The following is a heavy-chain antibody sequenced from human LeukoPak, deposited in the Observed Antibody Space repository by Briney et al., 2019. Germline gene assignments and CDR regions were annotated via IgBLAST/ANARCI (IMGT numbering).Heavy chain of an antibody. CDR2: TGSTGVST. D-gene: IGHD2-2*01. CDR3: AKDPGVVPAHYFDY. Sequence: GGSLRLSCVASGFTFPRYAMNWVRQAPGKGLEWVSGTGSTGVSTFYADSVKGRFTVSRDNSKNTLSLQMNSLRAEDTAVYYCAKDPGVVPAHYFDYWGQGTLVTVSS. CDR1: GFTFPRYA. J-gene: IGHJ4*02. V-gene: IGHV3-23*01.